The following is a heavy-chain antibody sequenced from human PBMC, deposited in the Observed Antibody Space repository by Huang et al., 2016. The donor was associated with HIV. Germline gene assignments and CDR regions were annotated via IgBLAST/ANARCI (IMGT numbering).Heavy chain of an antibody. J-gene: IGHJ4*02. Sequence: QVQLVQSGAEVKRPGASVKVYCKASGYSFTGHFIPWVRQAPGQGLGWMGRIDRTSGAINWASRFQGRVSMTRDKSIGTAYMELSGLRSDDTAVFFCAREAWASGVAHYFDYWGPGTLVTVSS. CDR3: AREAWASGVAHYFDY. V-gene: IGHV1-2*06. CDR1: GYSFTGHF. CDR2: IDRTSGAI. D-gene: IGHD3-10*01.